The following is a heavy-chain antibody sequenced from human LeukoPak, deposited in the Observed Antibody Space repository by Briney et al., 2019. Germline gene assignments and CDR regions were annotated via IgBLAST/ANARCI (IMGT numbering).Heavy chain of an antibody. CDR1: GFTFSSYS. D-gene: IGHD2-21*02. CDR2: ISSSSSYI. Sequence: GGSLRLSCAASGFTFSSYSMNWARQAPGKGLEWVSSISSSSSYIYYADSVKGRFTISRDNAKNSLYLQMNSLRAEDTAVYYCARAATAKTYYYYYMDVWGKGTTVTVSS. J-gene: IGHJ6*03. V-gene: IGHV3-21*01. CDR3: ARAATAKTYYYYYMDV.